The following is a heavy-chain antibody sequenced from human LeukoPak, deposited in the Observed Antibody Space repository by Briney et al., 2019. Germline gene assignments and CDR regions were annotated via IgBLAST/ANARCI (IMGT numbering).Heavy chain of an antibody. Sequence: GGSLRLSCAASGFTFSDYYMSWIRQAPGKGLEWVSYISSSGSTIYYADSVKGRFTISRDNAKNSLYLQMNSLRAEDTAVYYCARHWDHYLYSSSWYGAEYFQHWGQGTLVTVSS. CDR1: GFTFSDYY. CDR3: ARHWDHYLYSSSWYGAEYFQH. CDR2: ISSSGSTI. V-gene: IGHV3-11*04. D-gene: IGHD6-13*01. J-gene: IGHJ1*01.